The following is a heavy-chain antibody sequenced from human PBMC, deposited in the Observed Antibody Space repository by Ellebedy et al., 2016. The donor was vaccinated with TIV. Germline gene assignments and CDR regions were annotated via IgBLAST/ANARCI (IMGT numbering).Heavy chain of an antibody. Sequence: SVKVSXKASGGTFSSYAISWVRQAPGQGLEWMGGIIPIFGTANYAQKFQGRVTITADESTSTAYMELSSLRSEDTAVYYCARGRVSYGYYYYMDVWGKGTTVTVSS. J-gene: IGHJ6*03. V-gene: IGHV1-69*13. CDR1: GGTFSSYA. CDR3: ARGRVSYGYYYYMDV. CDR2: IIPIFGTA. D-gene: IGHD5-18*01.